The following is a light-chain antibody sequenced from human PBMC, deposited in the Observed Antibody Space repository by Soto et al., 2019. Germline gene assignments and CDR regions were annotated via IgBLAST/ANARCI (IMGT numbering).Light chain of an antibody. V-gene: IGKV3-20*01. Sequence: EVVLTQSPGTLSLSPGERATLSCRASQSVGSTYLAWYQQKPGQAPRLLTYGASSRATGIPDRFSGSGSGTDFTLTISRLEPEDFAVYYCQQYGRSPKTFGPGTKVDFK. J-gene: IGKJ3*01. CDR1: QSVGSTY. CDR3: QQYGRSPKT. CDR2: GAS.